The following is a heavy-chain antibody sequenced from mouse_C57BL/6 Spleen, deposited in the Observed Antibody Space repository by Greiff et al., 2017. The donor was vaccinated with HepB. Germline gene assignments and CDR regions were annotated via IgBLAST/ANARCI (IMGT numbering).Heavy chain of an antibody. CDR3: ARGAYYYGSSYVNWYFDV. V-gene: IGHV1-26*01. Sequence: VQLQQSGPELVKPGASVKISCKASGYTFTDYYMNWVKQSHGKSLEWIGDINPNNGGTSYNQKFKGKATLTVDKSSSTAYMELRSLTSEDSAVYYCARGAYYYGSSYVNWYFDVWGTGTTVTVSS. CDR2: INPNNGGT. J-gene: IGHJ1*03. D-gene: IGHD1-1*01. CDR1: GYTFTDYY.